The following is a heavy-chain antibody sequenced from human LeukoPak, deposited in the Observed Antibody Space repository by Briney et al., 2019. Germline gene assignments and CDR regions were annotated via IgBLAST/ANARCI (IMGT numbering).Heavy chain of an antibody. CDR1: GYSFTSYW. D-gene: IGHD2-2*01. CDR3: ARLSCSSTSCYAASAPYYYYMDV. J-gene: IGHJ6*03. Sequence: AGESLKISCKGSGYSFTSYWIGWVRQMPGKGLEWMGIIYPGDSDTRYSPSFQGQVTISAAKSISTAYLQWSSLKASDTAMYYCARLSCSSTSCYAASAPYYYYMDVWGKGTTVTISS. CDR2: IYPGDSDT. V-gene: IGHV5-51*01.